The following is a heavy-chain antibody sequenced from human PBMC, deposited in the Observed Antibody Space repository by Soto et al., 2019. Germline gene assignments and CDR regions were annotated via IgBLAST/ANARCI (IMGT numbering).Heavy chain of an antibody. Sequence: EVQLVESGGGLVQPGGSLRLSCAASGFTFNNYWIHWVRQAPGKGPMWVSRINGDGTTTNYADSVKGRFVISRDNAKNTVYLQMNSLRAEDTALYYCARGVRGHYGKDVWGQGTTVTVSS. D-gene: IGHD3-10*01. V-gene: IGHV3-74*01. J-gene: IGHJ6*02. CDR3: ARGVRGHYGKDV. CDR1: GFTFNNYW. CDR2: INGDGTTT.